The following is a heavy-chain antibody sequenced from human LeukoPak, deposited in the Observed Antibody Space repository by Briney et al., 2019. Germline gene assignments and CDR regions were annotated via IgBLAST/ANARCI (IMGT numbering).Heavy chain of an antibody. J-gene: IGHJ3*02. V-gene: IGHV4-4*07. CDR1: GGSISSYY. CDR3: ARDRMRWSGLNAFDI. Sequence: SETLSLTCTVSGGSISSYYWSWIRQPAGKGLEWIGRIYTSGSTNYNPSLKSRVTMSVDTSKNQFSLKLSSVTAADTAVYYCARDRMRWSGLNAFDIWGQGIMVTVSS. CDR2: IYTSGST. D-gene: IGHD3-3*01.